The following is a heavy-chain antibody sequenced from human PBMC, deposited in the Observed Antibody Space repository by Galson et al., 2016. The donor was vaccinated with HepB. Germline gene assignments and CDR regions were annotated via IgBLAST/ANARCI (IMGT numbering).Heavy chain of an antibody. V-gene: IGHV3-21*01. J-gene: IGHJ2*01. CDR3: AKVFRQYSYGYSGWYFDL. D-gene: IGHD5-18*01. CDR1: GFTFSSYS. Sequence: SLRLSCAASGFTFSSYSMNWVRQAPGKGLEWVSSISSSSSYIYYADSVKGRFTISRDNSKSTLFLQMNSLRADDTAMYYCAKVFRQYSYGYSGWYFDLWGRGTLVTVSS. CDR2: ISSSSSYI.